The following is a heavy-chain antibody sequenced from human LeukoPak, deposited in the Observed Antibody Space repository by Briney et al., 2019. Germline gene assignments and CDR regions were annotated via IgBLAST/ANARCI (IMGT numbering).Heavy chain of an antibody. CDR1: GVTFSRYS. CDR2: ISSTSAFI. CDR3: ARDYFDSSDYPQTYYYYYMDV. Sequence: GSLRLSCAASGVTFSRYSMNWGRQAPGKGVEWGASISSTSAFIYSADSVKGRFTISRDTAKNSLFLQMNSLRAEDTAIYYCARDYFDSSDYPQTYYYYYMDVWGKGTTVTVSS. D-gene: IGHD3-22*01. V-gene: IGHV3-21*01. J-gene: IGHJ6*03.